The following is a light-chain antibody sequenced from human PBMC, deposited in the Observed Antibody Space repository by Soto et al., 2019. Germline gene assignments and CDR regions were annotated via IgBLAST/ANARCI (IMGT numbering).Light chain of an antibody. J-gene: IGKJ4*01. Sequence: DIVMTQSPDSLAVSPGERATFNCKSSQSLLFNVNNKNYLAWYQQKLGQPPKLLIYWASARESGVPARFSGSGSETNCTLTISSLPAEDGAVYYCQQYSATPLTFGGGTRVEL. V-gene: IGKV4-1*01. CDR1: QSLLFNVNNKNY. CDR3: QQYSATPLT. CDR2: WAS.